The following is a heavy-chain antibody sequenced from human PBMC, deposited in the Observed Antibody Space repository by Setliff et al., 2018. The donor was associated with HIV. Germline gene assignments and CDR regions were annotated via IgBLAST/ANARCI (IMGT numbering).Heavy chain of an antibody. CDR3: AREGAPQWYSSGPTGYFQH. CDR1: GFTFSSYW. J-gene: IGHJ1*01. CDR2: IKQDGNET. Sequence: PGGSLRLSCTASGFTFSSYWLTWVRQAPGQGLEWVAKIKQDGNETYYVDSVTGRFTSSRDNANNSRYLQMKGLRAEDTAVYYCAREGAPQWYSSGPTGYFQHWGQGTLVTVSS. D-gene: IGHD6-19*01. V-gene: IGHV3-7*01.